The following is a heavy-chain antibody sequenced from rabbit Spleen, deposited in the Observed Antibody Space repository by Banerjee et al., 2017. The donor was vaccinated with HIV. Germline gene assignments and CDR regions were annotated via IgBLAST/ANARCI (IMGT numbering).Heavy chain of an antibody. Sequence: QSLEESGGDLVKPGATLTLTCTASGFSLTSNYYICWVRQAPGKGPEWIACIYAGDGTTYYASWVNGRFTISKASSTTVTLQMTSLTAADTATYFCARDLVAVIGWNFNLWGPGTLVTVS. CDR2: IYAGDGTT. J-gene: IGHJ4*01. V-gene: IGHV1S40*01. CDR1: GFSLTSNYY. D-gene: IGHD1-1*01. CDR3: ARDLVAVIGWNFNL.